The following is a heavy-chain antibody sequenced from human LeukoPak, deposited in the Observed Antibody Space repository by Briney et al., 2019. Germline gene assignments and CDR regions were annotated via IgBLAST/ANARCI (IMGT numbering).Heavy chain of an antibody. CDR3: AREASYYDSSGFYYYGMDV. V-gene: IGHV3-66*01. D-gene: IGHD3-22*01. Sequence: GGSLRLSCAASGFTVSSNYMSWVRQAPGKGLEWVSVIYSGGSTYYADSVKGRFTISRDNSKNTLYLQMNSLRAEDTAVYYCAREASYYDSSGFYYYGMDVWGQGTTVTVSS. CDR2: IYSGGST. J-gene: IGHJ6*02. CDR1: GFTVSSNY.